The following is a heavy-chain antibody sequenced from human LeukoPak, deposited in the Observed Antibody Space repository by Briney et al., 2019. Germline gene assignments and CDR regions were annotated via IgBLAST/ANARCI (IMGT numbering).Heavy chain of an antibody. CDR2: INPNSGGT. CDR3: VKRFAVPAARDFDY. J-gene: IGHJ4*02. V-gene: IGHV1-2*02. D-gene: IGHD2-2*01. CDR1: GYTFTSYG. Sequence: ASVKVSCKASGYTFTSYGISWVRQAPGQGLEWMGWINPNSGGTNYAQKFQGRVTMTRDTSISTAYMELSRLRSDDTAVYYCVKRFAVPAARDFDYWGQGTLVTVSS.